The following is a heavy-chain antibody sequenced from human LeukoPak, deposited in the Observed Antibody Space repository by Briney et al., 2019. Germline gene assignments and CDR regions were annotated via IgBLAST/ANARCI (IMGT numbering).Heavy chain of an antibody. CDR3: ARTGGCYYASGRHYCGLDV. V-gene: IGHV4-59*01. CDR1: GGSISSYY. D-gene: IGHD3-10*01. J-gene: IGHJ6*02. CDR2: IYYSGST. Sequence: PSETLSLTCTVSGGSISSYYWSWIRQPPGKGLEWIGYIYYSGSTTYNPSLKSRVTISVDTSKNQFSLNLTSVTAADTAVYYCARTGGCYYASGRHYCGLDVWGQGTTVTVS.